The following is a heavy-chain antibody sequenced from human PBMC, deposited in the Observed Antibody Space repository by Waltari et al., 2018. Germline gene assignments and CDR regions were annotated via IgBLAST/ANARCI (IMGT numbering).Heavy chain of an antibody. CDR1: GYALTELS. Sequence: QVQLVQSGAEVKKPGASVQVSCKVSGYALTELSMHWVRQAPGNWLEWMGGFEHEDGETIYEQKFQGRVTMNEDTSTDTAYMELSSLRSEDTVVYSCATDGNYCTGGVCLNDAFDIWGQGTMVTVSS. V-gene: IGHV1-24*01. CDR2: FEHEDGET. D-gene: IGHD2-8*02. J-gene: IGHJ3*02. CDR3: ATDGNYCTGGVCLNDAFDI.